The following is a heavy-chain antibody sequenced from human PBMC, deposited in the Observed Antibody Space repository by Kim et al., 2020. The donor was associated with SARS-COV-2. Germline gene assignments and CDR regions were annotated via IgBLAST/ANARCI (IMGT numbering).Heavy chain of an antibody. CDR1: GFTFDDYA. D-gene: IGHD6-19*01. V-gene: IGHV3-9*01. CDR2: ISWNSGSI. CDR3: AKDYVSSGWQSDDFDI. Sequence: GGSLRLSCAASGFTFDDYAMHWVRQAPGKGLEWVSGISWNSGSIGYADSVKGRFTISRDNAKNSLYLQMNSLRAEDTALYYCAKDYVSSGWQSDDFDIWG. J-gene: IGHJ3*02.